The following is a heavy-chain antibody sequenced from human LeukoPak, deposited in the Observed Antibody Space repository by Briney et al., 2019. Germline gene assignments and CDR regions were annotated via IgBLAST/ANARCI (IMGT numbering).Heavy chain of an antibody. D-gene: IGHD5-24*01. CDR2: IHHSGST. CDR3: ARDVTGDGYNYYNY. V-gene: IGHV4-38-2*02. CDR1: GYSISSGYY. J-gene: IGHJ4*02. Sequence: SETLSLTCTVSGYSISSGYYWGWIRQPPGKGLEWIGSIHHSGSTYYNPSLKNRVTISVDTSKNQFSLKLSSVTAADTAVYYCARDVTGDGYNYYNYWGQGTLVTVSS.